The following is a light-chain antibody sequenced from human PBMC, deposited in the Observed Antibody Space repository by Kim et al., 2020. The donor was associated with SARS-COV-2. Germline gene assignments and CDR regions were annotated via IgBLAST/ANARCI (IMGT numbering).Light chain of an antibody. J-gene: IGKJ2*02. V-gene: IGKV1-39*01. CDR2: AAS. Sequence: DIQMTQSPSSLSASVGDRVTITCRASQSISSYLNWYQQKPGKAPKLLIYAASSLQSGVPSRFSGSGSGTDFTLTISSLQPEDFATYYCQQSYSTPGTFGQGTKPEI. CDR3: QQSYSTPGT. CDR1: QSISSY.